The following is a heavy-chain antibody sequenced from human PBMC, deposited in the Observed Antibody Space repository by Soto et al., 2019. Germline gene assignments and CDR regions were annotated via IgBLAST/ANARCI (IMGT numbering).Heavy chain of an antibody. CDR1: GGTFSRNS. CDR3: ARPIQFYFDTSAQSAWFDP. J-gene: IGHJ5*02. D-gene: IGHD3-22*01. Sequence: SVKVSCKASGGTFSRNSISWVRQAPGQGLEWMGGIIPIFGAPNYAQKFQGRLTITADESTSTAYMELSSLRSDDTAVYYCARPIQFYFDTSAQSAWFDPWGQGTLVTVSS. CDR2: IIPIFGAP. V-gene: IGHV1-69*13.